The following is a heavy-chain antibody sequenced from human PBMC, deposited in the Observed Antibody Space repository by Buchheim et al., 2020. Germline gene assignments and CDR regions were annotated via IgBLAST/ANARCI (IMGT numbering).Heavy chain of an antibody. CDR2: VSYSGNT. CDR1: GGSISSYY. D-gene: IGHD3-3*01. V-gene: IGHV4-59*01. Sequence: QVQLQESGPGLVKPSETLSLTCTVSGGSISSYYWSWIRQPPGKVLERIGYVSYSGNTNYNPSLKSRVTISVSTSKNLFSLKLSSVTAADTAVYYCARAPYYDFWSGYYWDYWGQGTL. CDR3: ARAPYYDFWSGYYWDY. J-gene: IGHJ4*02.